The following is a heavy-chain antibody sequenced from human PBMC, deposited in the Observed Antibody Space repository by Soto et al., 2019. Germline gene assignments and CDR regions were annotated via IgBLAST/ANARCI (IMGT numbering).Heavy chain of an antibody. CDR1: GFTFSRYW. Sequence: EVQLVESGGGLVLPGGSLRLSCAASGFTFSRYWMHWVRQAPGKGLVWVSRISSYGSEIHYADSVKGRFTISRDNAKNTLYLQMKSLRADDTAVYYCASNYAYAEGYYWYGIDVWGQGTTVTVSS. D-gene: IGHD3-16*01. J-gene: IGHJ6*02. V-gene: IGHV3-74*01. CDR3: ASNYAYAEGYYWYGIDV. CDR2: ISSYGSEI.